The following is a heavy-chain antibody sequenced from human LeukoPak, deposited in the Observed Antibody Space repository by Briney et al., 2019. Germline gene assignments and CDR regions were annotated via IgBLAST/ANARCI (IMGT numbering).Heavy chain of an antibody. V-gene: IGHV3-15*07. D-gene: IGHD3-9*01. J-gene: IGHJ3*01. CDR3: ARDWYHAFDF. Sequence: GGSLRLSCAASGFTFSNTWMNWVRQAPGKGLEWVGRIKSKTGGGTTDYAAPVKGRFTISRDDSKNTVYLQMNNLKSEDTAVYYCARDWYHAFDFWGQGTMVTVSS. CDR1: GFTFSNTW. CDR2: IKSKTGGGTT.